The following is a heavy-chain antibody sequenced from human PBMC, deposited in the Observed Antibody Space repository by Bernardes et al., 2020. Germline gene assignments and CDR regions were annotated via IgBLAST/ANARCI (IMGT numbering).Heavy chain of an antibody. CDR2: ISLDGGNK. D-gene: IGHD3-22*01. V-gene: IGHV3-30*18. CDR1: GFSFSSYG. J-gene: IGHJ4*02. CDR3: AKGHYFDRSGQYSYCDH. Sequence: GSLRLSCAASGFSFSSYGMHWVRLAPGKGLEWVAVISLDGGNKFYGDSVKGRFTISRDNSKNTLYLQMNSLRVEDTAVYYCAKGHYFDRSGQYSYCDHWGQGALVTVSS.